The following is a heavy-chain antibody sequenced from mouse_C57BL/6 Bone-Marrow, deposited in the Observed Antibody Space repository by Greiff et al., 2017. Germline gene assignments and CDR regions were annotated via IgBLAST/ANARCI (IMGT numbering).Heavy chain of an antibody. J-gene: IGHJ2*01. V-gene: IGHV1-82*01. CDR3: LHHFDY. Sequence: ESGPELVKPGASVKISCKASGYAFSSSWMNWVKQRPGKGLEWIGRIYPGDGDTNYNGKFKGKATLTADKSSSTAYMQLSSLTSEDSAVYFCLHHFDYWGQGTTLTVSS. CDR1: GYAFSSSW. CDR2: IYPGDGDT.